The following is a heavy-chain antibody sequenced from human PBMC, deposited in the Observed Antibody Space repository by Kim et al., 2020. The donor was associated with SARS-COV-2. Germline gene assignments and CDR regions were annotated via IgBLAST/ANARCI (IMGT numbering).Heavy chain of an antibody. D-gene: IGHD3-10*01. V-gene: IGHV3-48*02. CDR3: AKIWFGKKRTIKNGMDV. Sequence: GGSLRLSCAASGFTFSSYSMNWVRQAPGKGLEWVSYISSSSSTIYYADSVKGRFTISRDNAKNSLYLQMNSLRDEDTAVYYCAKIWFGKKRTIKNGMDVWGQGTTVTVSS. CDR2: ISSSSSTI. J-gene: IGHJ6*02. CDR1: GFTFSSYS.